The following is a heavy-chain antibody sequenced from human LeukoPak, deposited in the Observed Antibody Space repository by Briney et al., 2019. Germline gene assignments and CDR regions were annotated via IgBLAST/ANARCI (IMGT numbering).Heavy chain of an antibody. Sequence: PGGSLRLSCAASGFTFSSYAMSWVRQAPGKGLEWVSAISGSGGSTYYADSVKGRFTISRDNSKNTLYLQMNSLRAEDTAVYYCAKGSYTATYYYYYGMDVWGQGTTVTVSS. D-gene: IGHD2-2*02. CDR3: AKGSYTATYYYYYGMDV. V-gene: IGHV3-23*01. CDR2: ISGSGGST. CDR1: GFTFSSYA. J-gene: IGHJ6*02.